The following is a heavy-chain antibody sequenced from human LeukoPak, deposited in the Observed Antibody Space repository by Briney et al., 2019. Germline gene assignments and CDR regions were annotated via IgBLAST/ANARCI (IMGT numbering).Heavy chain of an antibody. Sequence: SETLSLTCTVSGGSISSYYWSWIRQPPGKGLEWIGYIYYSGSTNYNPSLKSRVTISVDTSKNQFSLKLSSVTAADTAVYYCARLDQWLRLGFDYWGQGTLVTVSS. V-gene: IGHV4-59*08. J-gene: IGHJ4*02. CDR1: GGSISSYY. CDR2: IYYSGST. CDR3: ARLDQWLRLGFDY. D-gene: IGHD5-12*01.